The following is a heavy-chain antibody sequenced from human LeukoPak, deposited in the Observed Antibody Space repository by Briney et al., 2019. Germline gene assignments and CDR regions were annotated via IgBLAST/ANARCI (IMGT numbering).Heavy chain of an antibody. V-gene: IGHV1-2*02. CDR2: INPNSGGT. D-gene: IGHD6-19*01. Sequence: GASVTVSCKASGYTFTGYYMHWVRQAPGQGLEWMGWINPNSGGTNYAQKFQGRVTMTRDTSISTAYMELSRLRSDDTAVYYCARDLRIAVLECRLPDYWGQGTLVTVSS. CDR1: GYTFTGYY. CDR3: ARDLRIAVLECRLPDY. J-gene: IGHJ4*02.